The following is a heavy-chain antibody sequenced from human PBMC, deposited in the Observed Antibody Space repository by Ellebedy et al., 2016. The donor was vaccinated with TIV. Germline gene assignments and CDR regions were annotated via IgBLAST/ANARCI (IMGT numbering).Heavy chain of an antibody. D-gene: IGHD2-8*02. J-gene: IGHJ4*02. Sequence: AASVKVSCKASGGTFTNYAITWVRQAPGQGLELMGGIIPFLGTANYAQKFQGRVTITADESTTTAYMELRSLRSEDTAVYYCATDTGPFDYWGQGTLVTVSS. CDR3: ATDTGPFDY. V-gene: IGHV1-69*13. CDR2: IIPFLGTA. CDR1: GGTFTNYA.